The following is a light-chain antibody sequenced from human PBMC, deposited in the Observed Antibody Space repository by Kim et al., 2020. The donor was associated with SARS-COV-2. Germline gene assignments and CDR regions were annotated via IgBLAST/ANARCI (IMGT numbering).Light chain of an antibody. CDR1: SSDGGGYNF. J-gene: IGLJ3*02. CDR3: TSYTSTITWV. Sequence: GQSITISCTGTSSDGGGYNFVSWYQQYPGKAPKLMIYAVSKRPSGVSNRFSGSKSGNTASLTISGLQAEDEADYYCTSYTSTITWVFGGGTKLTVL. CDR2: AVS. V-gene: IGLV2-14*03.